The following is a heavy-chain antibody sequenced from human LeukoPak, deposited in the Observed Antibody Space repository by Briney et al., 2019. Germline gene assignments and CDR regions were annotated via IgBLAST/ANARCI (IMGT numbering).Heavy chain of an antibody. CDR3: ARDRVDTAAFDP. Sequence: GGSLRLSCAASGFTFSSYDMNWVRQAPGKGLEWVSYITTSGSATYHADSVRGRFTISRDNAKNSLYLQMNSLRAEDTAVYYCARDRVDTAAFDPWGQGTLVTVSS. CDR1: GFTFSSYD. J-gene: IGHJ5*02. CDR2: ITTSGSAT. D-gene: IGHD5-18*01. V-gene: IGHV3-48*03.